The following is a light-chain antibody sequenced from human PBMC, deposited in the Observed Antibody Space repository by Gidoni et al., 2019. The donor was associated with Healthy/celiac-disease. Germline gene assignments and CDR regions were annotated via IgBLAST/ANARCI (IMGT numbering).Light chain of an antibody. J-gene: IGLJ1*01. V-gene: IGLV3-1*01. Sequence: SYELPQPLPVSVAPGQTASLNCSGDKLGDKYACWYPQKPGQSPLLVIYQDSKRPSGIPERFSCSNSENTATLTIGGTHAMDEADYYCQAWDSSTGGVFGTGTKVTVL. CDR2: QDS. CDR1: KLGDKY. CDR3: QAWDSSTGGV.